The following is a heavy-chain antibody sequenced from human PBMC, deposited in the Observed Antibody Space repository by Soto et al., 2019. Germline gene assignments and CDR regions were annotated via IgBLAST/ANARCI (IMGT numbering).Heavy chain of an antibody. Sequence: GGSLRLSCAASGFTLSSYAMHWVRQAPGKGLEWVAVISYDGSNKYYADSVKGRFTISRDNSKNTLYLQMNSLRAEDTTVYYCARDSYGYYYYSGMAVWAQGTTVPVSS. J-gene: IGHJ6*02. CDR2: ISYDGSNK. V-gene: IGHV3-30-3*01. D-gene: IGHD5-18*01. CDR3: ARDSYGYYYYSGMAV. CDR1: GFTLSSYA.